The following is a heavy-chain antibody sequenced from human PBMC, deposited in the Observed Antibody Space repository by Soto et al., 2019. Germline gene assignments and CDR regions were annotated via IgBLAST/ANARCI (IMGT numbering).Heavy chain of an antibody. J-gene: IGHJ4*02. D-gene: IGHD6-13*01. Sequence: PSETLSLTCAVSGYSINNGYYWGWIRQPPGKGLEWSGSIYHTGSTYYNPSLKSRVTISVDTSKNQSSLKLSSVTAADTAVYYCARRHSSNWYGLDYWGQGTLVTVSS. CDR3: ARRHSSNWYGLDY. CDR1: GYSINNGYY. CDR2: IYHTGST. V-gene: IGHV4-38-2*01.